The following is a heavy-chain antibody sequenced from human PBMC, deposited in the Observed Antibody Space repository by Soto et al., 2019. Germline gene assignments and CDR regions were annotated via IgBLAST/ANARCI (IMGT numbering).Heavy chain of an antibody. CDR3: ARTMKGGYGWPYYYYYGMDV. V-gene: IGHV3-30-3*01. D-gene: IGHD5-18*01. J-gene: IGHJ6*02. CDR1: GFTFSSYA. CDR2: ISYDGGNK. Sequence: QVQLVESGGGVVQPGRSLRLSCAASGFTFSSYAMHWVRQAPGKGLEWVAVISYDGGNKYYADSVKGRFTISRDNSKNTLYLQMNSLRAEDTAVYYCARTMKGGYGWPYYYYYGMDVWGQGTTVTVSS.